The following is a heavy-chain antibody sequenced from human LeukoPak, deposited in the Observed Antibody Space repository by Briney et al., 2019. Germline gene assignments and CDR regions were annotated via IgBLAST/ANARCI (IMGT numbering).Heavy chain of an antibody. D-gene: IGHD3-3*01. V-gene: IGHV4-59*01. Sequence: SETLSLTCTVSGGSISSYYWSWIRQPPGKGLEWIGYIYYSGSTNYNPSLKSRVTISVDTSKNQFSLKLSSVTAADTAVYYCARITIFGVVYYMDVWGKGTTVTVSS. CDR3: ARITIFGVVYYMDV. CDR1: GGSISSYY. J-gene: IGHJ6*03. CDR2: IYYSGST.